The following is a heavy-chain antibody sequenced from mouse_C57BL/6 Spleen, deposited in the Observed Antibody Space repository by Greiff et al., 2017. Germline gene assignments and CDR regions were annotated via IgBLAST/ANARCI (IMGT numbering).Heavy chain of an antibody. D-gene: IGHD2-2*01. V-gene: IGHV5-15*01. Sequence: EVNVVESGGGLVQPGGSLKLSCAASGFTFSDYGMAWVRQAPRKGPEWVAFFSNLAYSINYADTVTGRFPISRENAKNTLYLEMSSLRSEDAAMXCGARLLSGCYAMDYWGQGTSVTVSS. CDR2: FSNLAYSI. CDR3: ARLLSGCYAMDY. J-gene: IGHJ4*01. CDR1: GFTFSDYG.